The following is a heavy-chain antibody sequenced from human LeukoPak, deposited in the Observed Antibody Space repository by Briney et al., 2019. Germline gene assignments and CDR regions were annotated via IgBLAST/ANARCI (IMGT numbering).Heavy chain of an antibody. D-gene: IGHD2-15*01. CDR2: ISCSGRTI. Sequence: GGSLRLPCAASGFTYISYEMIWVRQAPAKGLEWVSYISCSGRTIFYADSVKGQYPVSRDNAKNSLYLKMNSLRAEDTAVYYCVRRYCSSSSCTLDSWGQGTLVTVSS. V-gene: IGHV3-48*03. CDR1: GFTYISYE. CDR3: VRRYCSSSSCTLDS. J-gene: IGHJ4*02.